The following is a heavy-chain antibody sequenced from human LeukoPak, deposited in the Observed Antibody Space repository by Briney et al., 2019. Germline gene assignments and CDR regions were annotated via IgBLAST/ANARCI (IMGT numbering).Heavy chain of an antibody. D-gene: IGHD3-10*01. CDR1: GGSISSGGYY. CDR2: IYYSGST. V-gene: IGHV4-31*03. CDR3: ARDGSSMAIHNWFDP. J-gene: IGHJ5*02. Sequence: SETLSLTCTVYGGSISSGGYYWSWIRQHPGKGLEWIGYIYYSGSTYYNPSLKSRVTISVDTSKNQFSLKLSPVTAADTAVYYCARDGSSMAIHNWFDPWGQGTLVTVSS.